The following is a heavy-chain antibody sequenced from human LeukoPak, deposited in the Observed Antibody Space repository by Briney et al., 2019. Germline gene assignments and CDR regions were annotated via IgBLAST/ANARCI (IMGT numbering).Heavy chain of an antibody. J-gene: IGHJ4*02. V-gene: IGHV4-39*01. D-gene: IGHD1-26*01. CDR1: GDSISSDNYY. CDR2: IYYGGST. Sequence: PSQTLSLTCTVSGDSISSDNYYWNWIRQPPGKGLEWIGTIYYGGSTYYKPSLESRITISVDTSKSQFSLKLTSVTAADTAVYYCARHSGSYLFSDFWGQGTLVTVSS. CDR3: ARHSGSYLFSDF.